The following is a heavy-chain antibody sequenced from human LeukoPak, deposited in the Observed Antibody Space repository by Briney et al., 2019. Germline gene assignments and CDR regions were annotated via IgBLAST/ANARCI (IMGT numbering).Heavy chain of an antibody. D-gene: IGHD2-15*01. CDR1: GFTVSSNY. V-gene: IGHV3-53*01. CDR2: IYRGGTT. CDR3: ARGAGAATAGYYYYYMDV. J-gene: IGHJ6*03. Sequence: GGSLRLSCAASGFTVSSNYMSWVRQAPGRGLEWVSVIYRGGTTYYADSVKGRFTISRDNSKNTLYLQMTSLRAEDTAVYFCARGAGAATAGYYYYYMDVWGKGTTVTVPS.